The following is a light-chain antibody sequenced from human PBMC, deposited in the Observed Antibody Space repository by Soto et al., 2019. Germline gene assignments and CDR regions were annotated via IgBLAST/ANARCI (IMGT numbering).Light chain of an antibody. CDR2: AAS. CDR3: HKDRSVPA. Sequence: DIKMTQSPTSLSASVGDRVTITCRASQGIRNFVAWHQQKPGQAPKLLIYAASSLHSWVPSRFSGSGSGTDLPLTNNSLQHEDVATYPWHKDRSVPAFGPGNQVDIK. J-gene: IGKJ3*01. CDR1: QGIRNF. V-gene: IGKV1-27*01.